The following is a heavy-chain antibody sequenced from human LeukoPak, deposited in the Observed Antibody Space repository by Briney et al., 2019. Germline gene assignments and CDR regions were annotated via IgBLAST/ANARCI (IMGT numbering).Heavy chain of an antibody. D-gene: IGHD5-18*01. Sequence: SETLSLTCAVYGESFSGYYWSWIRQPPGKGLEWIGEINHSGSTNYNPSLKSRVTISVDTSKNQFSLKLSSVTAADTAVYYCASGTARPYYYYGMDVWGQGTTVTVSS. J-gene: IGHJ6*02. CDR3: ASGTARPYYYYGMDV. CDR2: INHSGST. V-gene: IGHV4-34*01. CDR1: GESFSGYY.